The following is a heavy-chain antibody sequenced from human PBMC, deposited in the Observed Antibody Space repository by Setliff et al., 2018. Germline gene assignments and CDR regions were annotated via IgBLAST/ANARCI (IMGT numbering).Heavy chain of an antibody. Sequence: PSETLSLTCAVSGYSISSGYYWGWIRQPPGKGLEWIGNIYYSGSTYYNPSLKSRVTISLDTSKNQFSMKLTSVTAADTAVYYCASGLNWLSSTEFDYWGQGTLVTVSS. CDR1: GYSISSGYY. CDR2: IYYSGST. J-gene: IGHJ4*02. D-gene: IGHD1-20*01. V-gene: IGHV4-38-2*01. CDR3: ASGLNWLSSTEFDY.